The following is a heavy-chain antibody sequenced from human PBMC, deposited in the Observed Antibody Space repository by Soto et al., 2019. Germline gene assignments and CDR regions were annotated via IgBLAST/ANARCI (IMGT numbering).Heavy chain of an antibody. V-gene: IGHV4-39*01. J-gene: IGHJ6*02. CDR3: ASGNSGSYFVRYYYYYGMDV. Sequence: LSLTCTVSGGSISSSSYYWGWIRQPPGKGLEWIGSTYYSGSTYYNPSLKSRVTISVDTSKNQFSLKLSSVTAADTAVYYCASGNSGSYFVRYYYYYGMDVWGQGTTVTVSS. D-gene: IGHD3-10*01. CDR1: GGSISSSSYY. CDR2: TYYSGST.